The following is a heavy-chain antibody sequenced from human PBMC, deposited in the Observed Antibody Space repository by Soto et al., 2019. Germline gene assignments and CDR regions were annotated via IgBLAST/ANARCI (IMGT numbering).Heavy chain of an antibody. CDR2: VSGSSSYI. CDR3: ARDLRGHYGP. CDR1: GFTFSSYW. Sequence: VRLSCAASGFTFSSYWMSWVRQAPGKGLEWVSSVSGSSSYIYYADSVKCRFTFSRDNANNLLFLQMNGLRPEDTAMYYCARDLRGHYGPWGQGTMVTVSS. J-gene: IGHJ3*01. D-gene: IGHD4-17*01. V-gene: IGHV3-21*06.